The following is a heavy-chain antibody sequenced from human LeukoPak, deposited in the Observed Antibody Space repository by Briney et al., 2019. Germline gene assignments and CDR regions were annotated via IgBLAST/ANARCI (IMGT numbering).Heavy chain of an antibody. V-gene: IGHV3-30-3*01. CDR2: ISYDGSNK. CDR1: GFTFSSYA. Sequence: GGSLRLSCAASGFTFSSYAMHWVRQAPGKGLEWVAVISYDGSNKYYADSVKGRFTISRDNSKNTLYLQMNSLRAEDTAVYYCAREPIGSTWYYFDSWGQGTLVTVSS. J-gene: IGHJ4*02. CDR3: AREPIGSTWYYFDS. D-gene: IGHD6-13*01.